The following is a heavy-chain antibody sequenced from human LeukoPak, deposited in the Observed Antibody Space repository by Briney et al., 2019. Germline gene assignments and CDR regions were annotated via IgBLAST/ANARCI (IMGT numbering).Heavy chain of an antibody. CDR1: GGSISSSSYY. Sequence: SETLSLACTVSGGSISSSSYYWGWIRQPPGKGLEWIGSIYYSGSTYYNPSLKSRVTISVDTSKNQFSLKLSSVTAADTAVYYCARRRYFDWSSQAFDIWGQGTMVTVSS. V-gene: IGHV4-39*01. CDR3: ARRRYFDWSSQAFDI. CDR2: IYYSGST. J-gene: IGHJ3*02. D-gene: IGHD3-9*01.